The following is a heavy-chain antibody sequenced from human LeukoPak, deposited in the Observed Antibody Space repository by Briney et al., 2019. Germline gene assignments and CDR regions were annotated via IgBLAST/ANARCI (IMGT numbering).Heavy chain of an antibody. J-gene: IGHJ4*02. CDR2: ISYDGSNK. Sequence: PGGSLRLSCAASGFTFSSYAMHWVRQAPGKGLEWVAVISYDGSNKYYADSVKGRFTISRDNSKNTLYLQMNSLRAEDTAVYYCVATSGSSTNWGQGTLVTVSS. CDR1: GFTFSSYA. CDR3: VATSGSSTN. V-gene: IGHV3-30*04. D-gene: IGHD2-2*01.